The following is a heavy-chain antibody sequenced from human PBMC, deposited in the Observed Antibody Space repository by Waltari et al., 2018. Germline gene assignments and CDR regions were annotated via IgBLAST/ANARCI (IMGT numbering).Heavy chain of an antibody. CDR2: VNPNRGNP. CDR1: GYTFTSYD. D-gene: IGHD4-4*01. CDR3: ARARAHSNSLLIYYYYYMDV. Sequence: QVQLVQSGAEVKKPGASVKVSCKASGYTFTSYDINWVRQATGQGLEWMGWVNPNRGNPGNEQKFQGRVTITRNTSISTAYMELSSLRSEDTAVYYCARARAHSNSLLIYYYYYMDVWGKGTTVTVSS. J-gene: IGHJ6*03. V-gene: IGHV1-8*03.